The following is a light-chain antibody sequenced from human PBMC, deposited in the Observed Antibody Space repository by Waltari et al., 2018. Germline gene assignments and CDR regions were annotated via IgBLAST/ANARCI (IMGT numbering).Light chain of an antibody. CDR2: RAS. Sequence: DIQMTQSPSTLSASVGDRVTITCRSSQSITNWLAWYPQKPGNAPKLLIYRASNLESGVPSRFSGSGSGTEFTLTISILQPDDFATYYCQQYDNYWTFGQGTKVENK. CDR1: QSITNW. J-gene: IGKJ1*01. CDR3: QQYDNYWT. V-gene: IGKV1-5*03.